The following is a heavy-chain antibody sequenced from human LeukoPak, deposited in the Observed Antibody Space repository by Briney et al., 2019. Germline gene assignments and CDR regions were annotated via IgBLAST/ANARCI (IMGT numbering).Heavy chain of an antibody. V-gene: IGHV1-69*13. CDR1: GGTFSSYA. Sequence: SVKVSCKASGGTFSSYAISWVRQAPGQGLEWMGGIIPIFGTANYAQKFQGRVTITADESTSTAYMELRSLRSDDTAVYYCARDGVRWELSSAFDIWGQGTMVTVSS. CDR2: IIPIFGTA. D-gene: IGHD4-23*01. J-gene: IGHJ3*02. CDR3: ARDGVRWELSSAFDI.